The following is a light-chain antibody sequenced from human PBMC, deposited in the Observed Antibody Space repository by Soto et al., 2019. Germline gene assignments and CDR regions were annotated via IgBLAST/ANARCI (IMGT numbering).Light chain of an antibody. J-gene: IGKJ5*01. CDR3: QQYNNWPPLIT. CDR2: GAS. Sequence: EIVMTQSPATLSVSPGERATLSCRASQSVSSNLAWYQQKPGQAPRLLIYGASTRATGIPARFSGSGSGTEFTLTISSLRSEDFAVYYCQQYNNWPPLITFGQGTRVEIK. V-gene: IGKV3-15*01. CDR1: QSVSSN.